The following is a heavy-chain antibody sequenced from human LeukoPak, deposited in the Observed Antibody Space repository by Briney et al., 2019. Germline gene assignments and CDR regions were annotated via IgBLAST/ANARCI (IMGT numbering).Heavy chain of an antibody. V-gene: IGHV3-30*04. CDR3: ASSSGSYSSIETFDY. CDR2: ISYDGSNK. D-gene: IGHD1-26*01. Sequence: PGRSLRLPCAASGFTFSSYAMHWVRQAPGKGLEWVAVISYDGSNKYYADSVKGRFTISRDNSKNTLYLQMNSLRAEDTAVYYCASSSGSYSSIETFDYWGQGTLVTVSS. CDR1: GFTFSSYA. J-gene: IGHJ4*02.